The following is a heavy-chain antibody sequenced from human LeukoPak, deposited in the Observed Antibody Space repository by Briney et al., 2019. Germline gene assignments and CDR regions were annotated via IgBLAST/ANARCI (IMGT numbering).Heavy chain of an antibody. CDR1: GGTFSSYA. CDR2: IIPIFGTA. Sequence: ASVKVSCKASGGTFSSYAISWVRQAPGQGLEWMGGIIPIFGTANYAQKFQGRVTITADESTSTAYMELSSLRSEDTAVYYCATTNYKLDYYDILTGSAPFDYWGQGTLVTVSS. V-gene: IGHV1-69*13. D-gene: IGHD3-9*01. CDR3: ATTNYKLDYYDILTGSAPFDY. J-gene: IGHJ4*02.